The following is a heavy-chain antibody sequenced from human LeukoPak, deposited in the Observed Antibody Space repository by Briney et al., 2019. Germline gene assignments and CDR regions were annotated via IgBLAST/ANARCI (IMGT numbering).Heavy chain of an antibody. CDR3: ARGGGTELGYCSSTSCYGILDY. V-gene: IGHV1-3*01. J-gene: IGHJ4*02. D-gene: IGHD2-2*01. CDR2: INAGNGNT. CDR1: GYTFPSYA. Sequence: ASVKVSCKASGYTFPSYAMHWVRQAPGQRLEWMGWINAGNGNTKYSQKFQGRVTITRDTSASTAYMELSSLRSEDTAVYYCARGGGTELGYCSSTSCYGILDYWGQGTLVTVSS.